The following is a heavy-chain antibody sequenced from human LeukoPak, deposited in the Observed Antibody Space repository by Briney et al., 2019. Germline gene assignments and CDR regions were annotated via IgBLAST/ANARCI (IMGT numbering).Heavy chain of an antibody. J-gene: IGHJ6*02. D-gene: IGHD1-26*01. Sequence: SETLSLTCTVSGGSISSYYWSWIRQPPGKGLERIGYIYYSGSTNYNPSLKSRVTISVDTSKNQFSLKLSSVTAADTAVYYCARGAEGYYYYGMDVWGQGTTVTVSS. CDR1: GGSISSYY. V-gene: IGHV4-59*01. CDR2: IYYSGST. CDR3: ARGAEGYYYYGMDV.